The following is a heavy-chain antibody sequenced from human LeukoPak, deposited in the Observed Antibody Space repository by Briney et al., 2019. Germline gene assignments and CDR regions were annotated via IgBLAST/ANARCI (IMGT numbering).Heavy chain of an antibody. CDR2: IYYSGST. CDR3: AREGIAARFSLADVFDY. D-gene: IGHD6-6*01. CDR1: GGSISSYY. J-gene: IGHJ4*02. V-gene: IGHV4-59*01. Sequence: SETLSLTCTVSGGSISSYYWSWIRQPPGKGLEWIGYIYYSGSTNYNPSLKSRVTISVDTSKNQFSLKLSSVTAADTAVYYCAREGIAARFSLADVFDYWGQGTLVTVSS.